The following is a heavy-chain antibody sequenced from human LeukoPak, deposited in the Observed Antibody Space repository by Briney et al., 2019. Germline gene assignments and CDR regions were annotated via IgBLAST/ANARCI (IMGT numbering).Heavy chain of an antibody. CDR2: IDWDDDK. CDR1: GFSLSTSGMC. Sequence: SGPTLVKPTQTLTLTCTFSGFSLSTSGMCVSWIRQPPGKALEWLALIDWDDDKYYSTSLKTRLTISKDTSKNQVVLTMTNMDPVDTATYYCARISYYGSGSYWSYYFDYWGQGTLVTVSS. J-gene: IGHJ4*02. CDR3: ARISYYGSGSYWSYYFDY. D-gene: IGHD3-10*01. V-gene: IGHV2-70*01.